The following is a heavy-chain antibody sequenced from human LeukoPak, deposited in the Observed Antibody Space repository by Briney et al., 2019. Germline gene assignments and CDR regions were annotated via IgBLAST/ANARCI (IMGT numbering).Heavy chain of an antibody. D-gene: IGHD6-13*01. CDR1: GFTFSSYG. J-gene: IGHJ4*02. V-gene: IGHV3-30*18. Sequence: GRSLRLSCVASGFTFSSYGMHWVRQAPGKGLEWVAVISYDGSNKYYADSVKGRFTISRDNSKNTLYLHMNSLRAEDTAVYYCAKGTWAAAGTSFDYWGQGTLVTVSS. CDR2: ISYDGSNK. CDR3: AKGTWAAAGTSFDY.